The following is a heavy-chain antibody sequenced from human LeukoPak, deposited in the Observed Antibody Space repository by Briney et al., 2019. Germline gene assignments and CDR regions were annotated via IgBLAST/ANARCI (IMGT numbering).Heavy chain of an antibody. D-gene: IGHD6-19*01. Sequence: ASVKVSCKASGYTFTSYDINWVRQATGQGLEWMGWMNPNSGNTGYAQKFQGRVTMTRNTSISTAYMELSSLRSEDTAVYYCARVAVAGTTGYYYYYGMDVWGQGTTVTVSS. CDR1: GYTFTSYD. J-gene: IGHJ6*02. CDR2: MNPNSGNT. V-gene: IGHV1-8*01. CDR3: ARVAVAGTTGYYYYYGMDV.